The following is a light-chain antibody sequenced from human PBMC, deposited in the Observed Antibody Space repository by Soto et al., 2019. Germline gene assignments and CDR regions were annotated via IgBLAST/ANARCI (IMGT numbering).Light chain of an antibody. Sequence: QAVVTQEPSLTVSPGGTVTLTCDSSTGPVTSGRYPYWFQQKPGQAPRTLIYDASLKYSWTPARFSGSLLRGKAALTLSGARPEDEADYYCLLSYSGGRVFGGGTKVTVL. CDR2: DAS. J-gene: IGLJ3*02. V-gene: IGLV7-46*01. CDR3: LLSYSGGRV. CDR1: TGPVTSGRY.